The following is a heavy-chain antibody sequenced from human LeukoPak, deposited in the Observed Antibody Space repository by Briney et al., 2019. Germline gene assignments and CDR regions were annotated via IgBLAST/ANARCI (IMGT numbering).Heavy chain of an antibody. J-gene: IGHJ4*02. CDR3: ARDGHDYELDY. Sequence: GGSLRLSCAASGFTFSSYAMHWVRQAPGKGLEWVANIKQDGSEKYYVDSVKGRFTISRDNAKNSLYLQMNSLRAEDTAVYYCARDGHDYELDYWGQGTLVTVSS. D-gene: IGHD4-17*01. V-gene: IGHV3-7*01. CDR1: GFTFSSYA. CDR2: IKQDGSEK.